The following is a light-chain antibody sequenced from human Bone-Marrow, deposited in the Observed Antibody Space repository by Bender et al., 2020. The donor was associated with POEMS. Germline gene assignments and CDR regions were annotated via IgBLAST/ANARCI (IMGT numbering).Light chain of an antibody. V-gene: IGLV2-14*01. CDR1: SNDVGAYGY. CDR3: SSYTSSSTVV. J-gene: IGLJ3*02. Sequence: QSVLTQPASVSGSPGQSITISCTGTSNDVGAYGYVSWYQQHPGKTPKVMIYEGYKRPSGVSNRFSGSKSGNTASLTISGLQAEDEADYFCSSYTSSSTVVFGGGTKLTVL. CDR2: EGY.